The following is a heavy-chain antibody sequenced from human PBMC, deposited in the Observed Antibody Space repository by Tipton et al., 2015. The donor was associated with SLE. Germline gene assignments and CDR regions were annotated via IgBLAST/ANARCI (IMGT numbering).Heavy chain of an antibody. V-gene: IGHV3-74*01. CDR3: VTGSNGGFDF. D-gene: IGHD1-26*01. CDR2: INSDGSTT. CDR1: GFTFSSYW. J-gene: IGHJ4*02. Sequence: SLRLSCAASGFTFSSYWMHWVRQAPGKGLAWVSHINSDGSTTSYADSVKGRFTISRDNAKNTLYLQMNSLRAEDTAVYYCVTGSNGGFDFWGQGALITVSS.